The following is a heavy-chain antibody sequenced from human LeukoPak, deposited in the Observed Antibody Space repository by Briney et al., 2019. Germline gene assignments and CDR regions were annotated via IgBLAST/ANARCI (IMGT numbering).Heavy chain of an antibody. D-gene: IGHD6-19*01. CDR1: GGTFSSYA. CDR2: IIAILGIA. J-gene: IGHJ4*02. CDR3: ARDRQGIAVAGYFDY. Sequence: SVKVSCKASGGTFSSYAIRWVRPAPGQGLEWMGRIIAILGIANYAQKFQGRVTITADKSTSTAYMELSSLRSEDTAVYYCARDRQGIAVAGYFDYWGQGTLVTVSS. V-gene: IGHV1-69*04.